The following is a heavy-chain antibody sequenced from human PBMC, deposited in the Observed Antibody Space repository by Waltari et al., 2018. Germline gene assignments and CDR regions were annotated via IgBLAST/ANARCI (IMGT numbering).Heavy chain of an antibody. CDR3: ARVTVTRRAEDY. CDR2: ISGNGDST. Sequence: EVRLVESGGGLVQPGGSLRLSCAASGFTFNNFAMSWVRQAPGSGLEWVSGISGNGDSTAYADSVKGRFTMSRDKSKNTLYLQLNSLRAEDTAVYYCARVTVTRRAEDYWGQGTLVTVSS. V-gene: IGHV3-23*04. D-gene: IGHD4-17*01. CDR1: GFTFNNFA. J-gene: IGHJ4*02.